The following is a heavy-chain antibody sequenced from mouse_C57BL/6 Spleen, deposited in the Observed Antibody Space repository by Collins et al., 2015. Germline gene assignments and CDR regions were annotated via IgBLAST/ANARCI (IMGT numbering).Heavy chain of an antibody. V-gene: IGHV5-6*01. Sequence: EVQLVESGGDLVKPGGSLRLSCAASGFIFSRYDMSWVRQTPDKRLEWVATISGGGSYISYPDSVKGRFTISRDNAKSTLYLQTYSLKSEDTGIYYCARQGDYLLDYWGQGTTLTVSS. D-gene: IGHD2-4*01. CDR1: GFIFSRYD. CDR2: ISGGGSYI. CDR3: ARQGDYLLDY. J-gene: IGHJ2*01.